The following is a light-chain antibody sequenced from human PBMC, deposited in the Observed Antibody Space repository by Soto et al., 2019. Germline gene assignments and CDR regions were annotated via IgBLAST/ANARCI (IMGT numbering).Light chain of an antibody. V-gene: IGKV3-15*01. CDR2: GAS. CDR1: QSVSSN. CDR3: QPYYNGLPWT. Sequence: DIVLTQTPSTLSLSPSTRPALSCMASQSVSSNLAWYQQKPGQAPTLLIYGASTRATGIPARFSGSGSGTEFTLTISSLQSEDFAVHYCQPYYNGLPWTFGQGTKVDIK. J-gene: IGKJ1*01.